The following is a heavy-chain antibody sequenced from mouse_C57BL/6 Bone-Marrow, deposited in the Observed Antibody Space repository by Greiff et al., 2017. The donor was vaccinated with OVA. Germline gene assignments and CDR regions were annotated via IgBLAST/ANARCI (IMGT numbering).Heavy chain of an antibody. CDR1: GYTFTSYW. D-gene: IGHD1-1*02. V-gene: IGHV1-74*01. CDR2: IHPSDSDT. J-gene: IGHJ2*01. CDR3: AIDKLSRLYYFDY. Sequence: QVQLQQPGAELVKPGASVKVSCKASGYTFTSYWMHWVKQRPGQGLEWIGRIHPSDSDTNYNQKFKGKATLPVDKSSSTAYMQLSSLTSEDSAVYDCAIDKLSRLYYFDYWGQGTTLTVSS.